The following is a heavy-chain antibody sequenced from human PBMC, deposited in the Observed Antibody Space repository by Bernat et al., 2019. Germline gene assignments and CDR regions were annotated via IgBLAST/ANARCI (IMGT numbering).Heavy chain of an antibody. CDR3: ARDLTSLSGWYGGFDS. J-gene: IGHJ4*02. V-gene: IGHV3-33*01. Sequence: QVQLVESGGGVVQPGRSLRRSCAASGCTFSSYGMHWVRQAPGKGLEWVAVIWYEGSNKYYADSVKGRFTISRDNSKNTLYLQMNSLRAEDTAVYYCARDLTSLSGWYGGFDSWGQGPLVTVSS. D-gene: IGHD6-19*01. CDR1: GCTFSSYG. CDR2: IWYEGSNK.